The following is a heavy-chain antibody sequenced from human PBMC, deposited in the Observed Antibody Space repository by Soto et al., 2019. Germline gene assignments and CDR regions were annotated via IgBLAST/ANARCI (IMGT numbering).Heavy chain of an antibody. D-gene: IGHD2-2*01. CDR2: VRSKANSYAT. J-gene: IGHJ6*03. CDR1: GFIFSGSA. Sequence: EVQLVESGGGLVQPGGSLKLSCAASGFIFSGSAMHWVRQASGKGLEWVGRVRSKANSYATTYAASVRGRFTISRDDSKNTAYLQMNSLKTEDTAVYYCAGCSTSCYGYYMDVWGKGTTVTVSS. CDR3: AGCSTSCYGYYMDV. V-gene: IGHV3-73*01.